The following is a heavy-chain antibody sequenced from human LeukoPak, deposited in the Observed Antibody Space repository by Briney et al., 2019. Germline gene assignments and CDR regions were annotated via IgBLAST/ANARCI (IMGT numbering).Heavy chain of an antibody. Sequence: SQTLSLTCTVSGGSIGSGDYYWSWIRQPPGKGLEWIGYIYYSGSTHYNPSLKSRVTISVDTSKNQFSLKLSSVTAADTAVYYYARLYSSGWSLDYWGQGTLVTVSS. CDR2: IYYSGST. D-gene: IGHD6-19*01. J-gene: IGHJ4*02. V-gene: IGHV4-30-4*01. CDR1: GGSIGSGDYY. CDR3: ARLYSSGWSLDY.